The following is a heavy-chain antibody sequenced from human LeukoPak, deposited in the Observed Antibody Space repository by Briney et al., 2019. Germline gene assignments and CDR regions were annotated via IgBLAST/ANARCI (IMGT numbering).Heavy chain of an antibody. CDR1: GYTFTGYY. Sequence: GASVKVSCKASGYTFTGYYMHWVRQAPGQGLEWMGWINPNSGGTNYAQKFQGRVTMTRDTSISTAYMELSRLRSDDTAVYYCARADIVLMVYEIGDAFDIWGQGTMVTVSS. V-gene: IGHV1-2*02. CDR2: INPNSGGT. D-gene: IGHD2-8*01. J-gene: IGHJ3*02. CDR3: ARADIVLMVYEIGDAFDI.